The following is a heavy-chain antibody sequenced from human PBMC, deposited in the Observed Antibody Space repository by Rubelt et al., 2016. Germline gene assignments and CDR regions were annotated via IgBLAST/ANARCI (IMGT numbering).Heavy chain of an antibody. CDR1: RASISTYF. J-gene: IGHJ4*02. CDR3: ARTAGPSYYYYFDY. CDR2: VTHSGST. Sequence: QLPESGPGLVKPSDTLSLTCTVPRASISTYFWSWIRQPPGKRLEWIGEVTHSGSTNSNPSLKSRVNIAVDTSKNQFSRKRSSLTAADSAVYYCARTAGPSYYYYFDYWGQGVLVTVSS. V-gene: IGHV4-59*08. D-gene: IGHD3-22*01.